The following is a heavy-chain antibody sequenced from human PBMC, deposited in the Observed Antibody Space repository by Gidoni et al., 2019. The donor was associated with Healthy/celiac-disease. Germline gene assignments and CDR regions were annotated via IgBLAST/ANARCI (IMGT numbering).Heavy chain of an antibody. Sequence: QVQLVESGGGLVKPGGSLRLSCAASGFTFSDYYMSWIRQAPGKGLAWVSYISSSSSYTNYADSVKGRFTISRDNAKNSLYLQMNSLRAEDTAVYYCARDLGVFSQEYVPYGMDVWGQGTTVTVSS. J-gene: IGHJ6*02. D-gene: IGHD3-16*01. CDR3: ARDLGVFSQEYVPYGMDV. CDR1: GFTFSDYY. V-gene: IGHV3-11*05. CDR2: ISSSSSYT.